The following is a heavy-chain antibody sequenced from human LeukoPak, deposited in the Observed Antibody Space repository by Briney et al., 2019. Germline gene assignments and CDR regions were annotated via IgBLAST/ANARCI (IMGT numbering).Heavy chain of an antibody. J-gene: IGHJ4*02. CDR2: IIPIFGTA. CDR3: ASARGYNLPFDY. CDR1: GGTFSSHA. D-gene: IGHD5-24*01. V-gene: IGHV1-69*13. Sequence: VKVSCKASGGTFSSHAISWVRQAPGQGLEWMGGIIPIFGTANYAQKFQGRVTITADESTSTAYMELSSLRSEDTAVYYCASARGYNLPFDYWGQGTLVTVSS.